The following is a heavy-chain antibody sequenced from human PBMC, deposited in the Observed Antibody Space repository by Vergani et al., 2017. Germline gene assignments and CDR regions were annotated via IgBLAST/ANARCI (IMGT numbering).Heavy chain of an antibody. CDR3: ARQEPGAGYNIWGVADAFDI. D-gene: IGHD5-24*01. Sequence: QVQLVQSGAEVKKPGASVKVSCKASGYTFTGYYMHWVRQAPGQGLEWMGWINPNSGGTNYAQKFQGRVTMTRDTSISTAYMELSRLRSDDTAVYYCARQEPGAGYNIWGVADAFDIWGQGTMVTVSS. CDR2: INPNSGGT. CDR1: GYTFTGYY. J-gene: IGHJ3*02. V-gene: IGHV1-2*02.